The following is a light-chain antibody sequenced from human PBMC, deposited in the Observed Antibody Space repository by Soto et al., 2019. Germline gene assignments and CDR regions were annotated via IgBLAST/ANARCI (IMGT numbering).Light chain of an antibody. Sequence: QTTPAPCCVAELVRARGTITHRASQGIANYIAWYQQKPGKVPKLLIYAASTLQSGVPSRFSGSGSGTDFTLIISSLQPEDVATYFFQKYNSTPPTFGVGTK. V-gene: IGKV1-27*01. CDR3: QKYNSTPPT. CDR2: AAS. CDR1: QGIANY. J-gene: IGKJ4*01.